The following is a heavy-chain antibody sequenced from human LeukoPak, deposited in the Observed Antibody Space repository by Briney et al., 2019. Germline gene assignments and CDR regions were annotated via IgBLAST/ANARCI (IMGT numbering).Heavy chain of an antibody. Sequence: SETLSLTCTVSGGSISSYYWSWIRQPPGKGLEWIGEINHSGSTNYNPSLKSRVTISVDTSKNQFSLKLSSVTAADTAAYYCARGPCIDWGQGTLVTVSS. CDR3: ARGPCID. V-gene: IGHV4-34*01. CDR1: GGSISSYY. CDR2: INHSGST. J-gene: IGHJ4*02.